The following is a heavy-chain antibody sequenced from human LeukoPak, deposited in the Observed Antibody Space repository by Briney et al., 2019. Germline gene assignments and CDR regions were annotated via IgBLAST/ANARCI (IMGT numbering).Heavy chain of an antibody. D-gene: IGHD3-22*01. CDR1: GFTFSGSA. Sequence: GGSLRLSCAISGFTFSGSAIHWVRQGSGKGLEWVGRISSHVKNYATEYAATMKGRVTISRDESENTAYLQVNSLKTDDTAACFCARQDSNTWDYGLDVWGQGTTVTVSS. J-gene: IGHJ6*02. V-gene: IGHV3-73*01. CDR3: ARQDSNTWDYGLDV. CDR2: ISSHVKNYAT.